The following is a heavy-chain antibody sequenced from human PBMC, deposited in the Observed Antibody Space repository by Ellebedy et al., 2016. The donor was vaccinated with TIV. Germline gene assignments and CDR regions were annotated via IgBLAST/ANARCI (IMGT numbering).Heavy chain of an antibody. CDR1: GGSISSSNW. CDR3: AREGRDTAMGLDY. V-gene: IGHV4-4*02. J-gene: IGHJ4*02. D-gene: IGHD5-18*01. Sequence: MPSETLSLTGDVSGGSISSSNWWSWVRQPPGKGMQWIGEIYHSGSTNYNPSLKSRVTISVDTSKNQFSLKLSSVTAADTAVYFCAREGRDTAMGLDYWGQGTLVTVSS. CDR2: IYHSGST.